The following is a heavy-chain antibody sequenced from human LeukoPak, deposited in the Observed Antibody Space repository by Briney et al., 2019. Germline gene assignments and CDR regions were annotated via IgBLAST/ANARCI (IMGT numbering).Heavy chain of an antibody. J-gene: IGHJ4*02. V-gene: IGHV3-23*01. D-gene: IGHD6-19*01. CDR3: AKDLSYTSGASDH. CDR1: GFTFSAFA. Sequence: GGSLRLSCAASGFTFSAFAMTWVRQAPGKGLEWVSTITDDGYNTYSADSVRGRITFSRDNSKNTLSLQLRSLRAEDTAVYYCAKDLSYTSGASDHWGQGTLVTVSS. CDR2: ITDDGYNT.